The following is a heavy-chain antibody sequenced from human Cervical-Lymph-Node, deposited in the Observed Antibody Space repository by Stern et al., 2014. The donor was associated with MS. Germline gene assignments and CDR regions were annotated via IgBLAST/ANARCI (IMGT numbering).Heavy chain of an antibody. D-gene: IGHD3-22*01. J-gene: IGHJ1*01. CDR1: GFTFISYT. V-gene: IGHV3-23*04. CDR3: AKNIYYDSSQPQYFQY. CDR2: ISGSGGNT. Sequence: EVKLVESGGGVVQPGGSLRLSCAASGFTFISYTMSWVRLAPGKGLEWVSTISGSGGNTYYADSVKGRFTISRDNSKSTLFLLMNTLRAEDTAVYYCAKNIYYDSSQPQYFQYWGQGSPVTVSS.